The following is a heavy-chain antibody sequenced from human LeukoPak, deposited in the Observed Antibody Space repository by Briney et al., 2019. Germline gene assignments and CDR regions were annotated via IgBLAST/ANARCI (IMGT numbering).Heavy chain of an antibody. CDR2: IYPGDSDP. V-gene: IGHV5-51*01. CDR1: GYSFTSYW. CDR3: ARPHSSGYRPDAFDI. J-gene: IGHJ3*02. Sequence: GESLKISCEGSGYSFTSYWIGWVRQMPGKGLEWMGIIYPGDSDPRYSPSFQGQVTISVDKSISTAYLQWSSLKASDTAMYYRARPHSSGYRPDAFDIWGQGTMVTVSS. D-gene: IGHD3-22*01.